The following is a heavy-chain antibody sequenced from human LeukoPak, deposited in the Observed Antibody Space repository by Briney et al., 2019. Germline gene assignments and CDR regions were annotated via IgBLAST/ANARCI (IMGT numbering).Heavy chain of an antibody. CDR3: ARAVYDISTGYSFDY. Sequence: SETLSLTCTVSGGSISSYYWSWIRQPPGKGLEWIGYIYYSGSTNYNPSLKSRVTISVDTSKSQFSLKLSSVTAADTAVYYCARAVYDISTGYSFDYWGQGTLVTVSS. CDR1: GGSISSYY. J-gene: IGHJ4*02. CDR2: IYYSGST. V-gene: IGHV4-59*01. D-gene: IGHD3-9*01.